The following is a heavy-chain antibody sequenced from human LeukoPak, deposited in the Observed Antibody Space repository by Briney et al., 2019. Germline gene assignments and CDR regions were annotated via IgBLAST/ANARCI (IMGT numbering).Heavy chain of an antibody. J-gene: IGHJ4*02. V-gene: IGHV4-38-2*02. Sequence: SETLSPTCTVSGYSISSGYYWGWIRQPPGKGLEWIGSIYHSGSTYYNPSLKSRVTISVDTSKNQFSLKLSSVTAADTAVYYCARDLDYGSGSLGYWGQGTLVTVSS. CDR2: IYHSGST. D-gene: IGHD3-10*01. CDR1: GYSISSGYY. CDR3: ARDLDYGSGSLGY.